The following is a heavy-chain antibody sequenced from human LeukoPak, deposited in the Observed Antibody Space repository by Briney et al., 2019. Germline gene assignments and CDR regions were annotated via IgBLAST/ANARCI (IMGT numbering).Heavy chain of an antibody. Sequence: GASVKVSCKASGYTFTSYDINWVRQATGQGLEWMGWMNPNSGNTGYAQKFQGRVTMTRNTSISTAYMELSSLRSEDTAVYYCARYTGYSSSWYSHYYYYYMDVWGKGTTVTVSS. CDR2: MNPNSGNT. CDR3: ARYTGYSSSWYSHYYYYYMDV. D-gene: IGHD6-13*01. CDR1: GYTFTSYD. J-gene: IGHJ6*03. V-gene: IGHV1-8*01.